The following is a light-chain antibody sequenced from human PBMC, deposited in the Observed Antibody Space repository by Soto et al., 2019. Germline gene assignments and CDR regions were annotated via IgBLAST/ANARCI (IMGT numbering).Light chain of an antibody. CDR1: RNIGSW. CDR3: QQHANYPIT. V-gene: IGKV1-5*03. Sequence: DRVTITCRASRNIGSWLAWYQQKAGKAPNLLIYKASTLETGVPSRFSGSASGTEFTLTISSLQPDDFATYYCQQHANYPITFGGGTKVDIK. J-gene: IGKJ4*01. CDR2: KAS.